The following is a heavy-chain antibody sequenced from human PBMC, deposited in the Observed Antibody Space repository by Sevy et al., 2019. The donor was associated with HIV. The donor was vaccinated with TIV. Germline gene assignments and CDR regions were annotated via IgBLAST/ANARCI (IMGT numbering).Heavy chain of an antibody. CDR3: ARATAAAPPYYYYGMDV. CDR1: GYTFTSYA. J-gene: IGHJ6*02. D-gene: IGHD6-13*01. V-gene: IGHV1-3*01. CDR2: INAGNGNT. Sequence: ASVKVSCKASGYTFTSYAMHWVRQAPGQKLEWMGWINAGNGNTKYSQKFQGRVTITRDTSASTAYMELSSLRSEDTAVYDCARATAAAPPYYYYGMDVWGQGTTVTVSS.